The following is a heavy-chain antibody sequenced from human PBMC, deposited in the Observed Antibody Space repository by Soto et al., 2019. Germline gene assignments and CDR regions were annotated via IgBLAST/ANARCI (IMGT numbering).Heavy chain of an antibody. CDR2: MNPDSGHT. V-gene: IGHV1-8*02. CDR1: EYTFTGYD. J-gene: IGHJ5*02. Sequence: GASVKVSCKASEYTFTGYDINWVRQATGQGLEWMGWMNPDSGHTGYAQKFQGRVSMTRNTSISTAYMELRSLRSEDTAVYYCVRGVSRMRFDPWGQGTPVTVSS. CDR3: VRGVSRMRFDP. D-gene: IGHD2-15*01.